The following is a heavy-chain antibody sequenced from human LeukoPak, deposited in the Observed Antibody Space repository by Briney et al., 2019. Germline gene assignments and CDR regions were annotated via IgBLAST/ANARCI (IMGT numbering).Heavy chain of an antibody. J-gene: IGHJ6*03. CDR3: ETSSSATIDYFYDYIDV. V-gene: IGHV4-34*01. CDR1: GGSFSGYY. Sequence: SETLSLTCSVNGGSFSGYYWSWIRQPPGKGLEWIGEINHSGNTNYNPSLKSRVTISGDTYKNQFSLKLSSVPAADTAVYYWETSSSATIDYFYDYIDVWGKGTTVTVSS. D-gene: IGHD2-15*01. CDR2: INHSGNT.